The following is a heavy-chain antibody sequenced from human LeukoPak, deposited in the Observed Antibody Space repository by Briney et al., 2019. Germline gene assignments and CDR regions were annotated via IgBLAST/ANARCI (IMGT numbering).Heavy chain of an antibody. J-gene: IGHJ4*02. CDR3: ARVRDDYTYFDC. V-gene: IGHV3-74*01. CDR2: INSDGSRT. D-gene: IGHD4-11*01. CDR1: GFTFSSYW. Sequence: PGGSLRLSCAASGFTFSSYWMHWVRQAPGKGLMLVSRINSDGSRTTYADSVRGRFTISRDNAKSTLYLQMNSLRAEDTAVYYCARVRDDYTYFDCWGQGTLVTVSS.